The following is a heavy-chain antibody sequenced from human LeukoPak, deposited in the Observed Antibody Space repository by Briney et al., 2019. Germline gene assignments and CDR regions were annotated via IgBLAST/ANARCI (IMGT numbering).Heavy chain of an antibody. CDR2: ISAYNGNT. Sequence: ASVKVSCKASGYSFTSYGISWVRQAPGQGLEWMGWISAYNGNTNYAQKLQGRVTMTTDTSTSTAYMELRSLRSDGTAVYYCARVVAGRNYFDNWGQGTLVTVSS. D-gene: IGHD6-19*01. V-gene: IGHV1-18*01. CDR3: ARVVAGRNYFDN. J-gene: IGHJ4*02. CDR1: GYSFTSYG.